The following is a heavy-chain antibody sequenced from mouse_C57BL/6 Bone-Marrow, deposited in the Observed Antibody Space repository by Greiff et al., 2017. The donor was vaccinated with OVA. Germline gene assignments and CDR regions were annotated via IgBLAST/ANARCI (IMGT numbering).Heavy chain of an antibody. J-gene: IGHJ3*01. D-gene: IGHD1-1*01. V-gene: IGHV1-63*01. CDR2: IYPGGGYT. CDR1: GFTFTNYW. Sequence: VQLQQSGAELVRPGTSVKMSCTASGFTFTNYWIGWAKQRPGHGLEWIGDIYPGGGYTNYNEKFKGKATLTADKSSSTAYMQFSSLTSEESSVKYGARSFGTTAVGGFAYWGQGTLVTVSA. CDR3: ARSFGTTAVGGFAY.